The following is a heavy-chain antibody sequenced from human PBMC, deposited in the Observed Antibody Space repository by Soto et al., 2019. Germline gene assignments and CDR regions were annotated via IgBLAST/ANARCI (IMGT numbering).Heavy chain of an antibody. J-gene: IGHJ4*02. Sequence: GGSLRLSCAASGVTFSSYSMNWVRQAPGKGLEWVSYISPSSGNIHYADSVKGRFTISRDNAKNSLYLQMDSLRGEDTAVYYCARAAYNSGPGYWGQGTLVTVPS. CDR3: ARAAYNSGPGY. V-gene: IGHV3-48*01. CDR1: GVTFSSYS. CDR2: ISPSSGNI. D-gene: IGHD5-12*01.